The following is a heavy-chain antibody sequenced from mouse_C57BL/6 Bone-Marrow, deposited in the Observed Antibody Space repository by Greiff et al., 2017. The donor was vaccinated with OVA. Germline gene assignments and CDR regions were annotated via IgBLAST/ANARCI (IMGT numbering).Heavy chain of an antibody. Sequence: LMESGPELVKPGASVKISCKASGYTFTDYYINWVKQRPGQGLEWIGWIYPGSGNTKYNEKFKGKATLTVDTASSTAYMQLSSLTSEDSAVYFCARGDWDYFDYWGQGTTLTVSS. CDR3: ARGDWDYFDY. D-gene: IGHD4-1*01. J-gene: IGHJ2*01. CDR2: IYPGSGNT. CDR1: GYTFTDYY. V-gene: IGHV1-84*01.